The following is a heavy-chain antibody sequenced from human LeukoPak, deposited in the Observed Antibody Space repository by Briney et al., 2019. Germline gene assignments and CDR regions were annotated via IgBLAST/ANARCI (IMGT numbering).Heavy chain of an antibody. J-gene: IGHJ5*02. V-gene: IGHV1-69*06. CDR1: EGTFSSYA. CDR2: IIPIFGTA. Sequence: SVKVSCKASEGTFSSYAISWVRQAPEQGLDWMGRIIPIFGTANYAQKFQGRVTITADKSTSTAYMELSSLRSEDTAVYYCARTNSITIFGVVTRLNGWFDPWGQGTPVTVSS. CDR3: ARTNSITIFGVVTRLNGWFDP. D-gene: IGHD3-3*01.